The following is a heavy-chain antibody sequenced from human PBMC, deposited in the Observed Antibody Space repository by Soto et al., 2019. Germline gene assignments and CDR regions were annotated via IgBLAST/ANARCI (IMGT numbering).Heavy chain of an antibody. V-gene: IGHV4-31*03. CDR2: IYYSGTT. CDR3: ARVRRYCSSTTCYWAFDY. D-gene: IGHD2-2*01. CDR1: GGSISSGGNY. J-gene: IGHJ4*02. Sequence: SETLSLTCNVSGGSISSGGNYWSWIRQHPGKGLERIGFIYYSGTTYYNPSLKSRVTISLDTSKNQFSLKLSSATAADTAVYYCARVRRYCSSTTCYWAFDYWGQGTLVTVSS.